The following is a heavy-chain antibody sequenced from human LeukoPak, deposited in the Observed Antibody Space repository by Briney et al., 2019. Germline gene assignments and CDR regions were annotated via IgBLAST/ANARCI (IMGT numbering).Heavy chain of an antibody. D-gene: IGHD3-10*01. CDR3: ARLVYGSGSYYDY. CDR2: ISSNGGST. V-gene: IGHV3-64*01. CDR1: GFTFSAYT. J-gene: IGHJ4*02. Sequence: GGALRLSCAASGFTFSAYTMHWVRQAPGKGLEYVSAISSNGGSTYYANSVKGRFTISRDNSKNTLYLQMGTLRAEDMAVYYCARLVYGSGSYYDYWGQGTLVTVSS.